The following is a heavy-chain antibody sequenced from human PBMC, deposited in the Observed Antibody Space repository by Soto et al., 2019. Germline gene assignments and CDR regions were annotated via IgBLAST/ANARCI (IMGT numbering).Heavy chain of an antibody. J-gene: IGHJ4*02. V-gene: IGHV3-33*01. CDR2: IWFDGSNK. Sequence: GSLRLSCAASGFTFSSYGVHWVRQAPGKGLEWVAVIWFDGSNKYYADSVKGRFTISRDNSKSTLYLQMNSLRAEDTAVYYCARSPGAYYFDYWGQGALVTVSS. CDR3: ARSPGAYYFDY. CDR1: GFTFSSYG.